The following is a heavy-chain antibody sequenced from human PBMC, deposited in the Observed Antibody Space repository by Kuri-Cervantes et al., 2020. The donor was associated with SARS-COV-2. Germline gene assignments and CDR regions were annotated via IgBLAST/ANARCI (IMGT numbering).Heavy chain of an antibody. CDR3: VRDGDHWNFDY. CDR2: INPDGSYT. Sequence: GESLKISCAASGFTFSSYWMHWVRQAPGKGLVWVSRINPDGSYTNNADSVKGRFTLSRDNAKNMLFLQMNSLRAEDTAVYYRVRDGDHWNFDYWGQGTLVTVSS. CDR1: GFTFSSYW. V-gene: IGHV3-74*01. J-gene: IGHJ4*02. D-gene: IGHD1-1*01.